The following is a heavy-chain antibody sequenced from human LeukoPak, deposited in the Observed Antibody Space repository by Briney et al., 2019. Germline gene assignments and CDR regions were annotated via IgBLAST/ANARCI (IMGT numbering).Heavy chain of an antibody. D-gene: IGHD6-19*01. CDR1: GGSISSYY. CDR3: GRVRIAVADYYFDY. J-gene: IGHJ4*02. V-gene: IGHV4-59*01. CDR2: IYYSGST. Sequence: SETLTLSCTVSGGSISSYYWSWIRQPPGKGLEWIGYIYYSGSTNYNPSLKSRVTISVDTSKNQFSLKLSSVTAADTAVYYCGRVRIAVADYYFDYWGQGTLVTVSS.